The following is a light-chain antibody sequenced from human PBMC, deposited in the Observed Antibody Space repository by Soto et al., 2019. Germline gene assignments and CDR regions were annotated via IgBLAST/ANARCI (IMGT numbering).Light chain of an antibody. CDR2: TAS. V-gene: IGKV1-12*01. Sequence: DIQMTQSPSSVSASVGDRVTITCRASQGISTSLAWYQQKPGAAPKLLMYTASSLQDGVPSRFSGSGSGPDFTLTISSLQPEDFATYYCQHSKTNSLPITFGQGTRLEIK. CDR3: QHSKTNSLPIT. J-gene: IGKJ5*01. CDR1: QGISTS.